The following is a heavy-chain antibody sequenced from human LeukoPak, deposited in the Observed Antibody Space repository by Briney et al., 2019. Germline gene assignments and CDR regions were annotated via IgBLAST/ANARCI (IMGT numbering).Heavy chain of an antibody. Sequence: GGSLRLSCAASGFTFSKYWMLWVRKAPGKGLEIVSRINTDGTVTTYADSVKGRFTVSRDNADNTMFLQMNSVRDEDTAVYYCATKQWLAPPPDSWGQGTPVTVSS. J-gene: IGHJ4*02. D-gene: IGHD6-19*01. CDR3: ATKQWLAPPPDS. CDR1: GFTFSKYW. CDR2: INTDGTVT. V-gene: IGHV3-74*01.